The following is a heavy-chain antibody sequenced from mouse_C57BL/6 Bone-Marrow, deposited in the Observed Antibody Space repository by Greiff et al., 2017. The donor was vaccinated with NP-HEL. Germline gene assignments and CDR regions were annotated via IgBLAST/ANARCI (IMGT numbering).Heavy chain of an antibody. CDR1: GFTFSSYA. CDR2: ISDGGSYT. D-gene: IGHD2-1*01. Sequence: EVKLMESGGGLVKPGGSLKLSCAASGFTFSSYAMSWVRQTPEKRLEWVATISDGGSYTYYPDNVKGRFTISRDNAKNNLYLQMSHLKSEDTAMYYCARDLLWPYHYWGQGTTLTVSS. J-gene: IGHJ2*01. CDR3: ARDLLWPYHY. V-gene: IGHV5-4*01.